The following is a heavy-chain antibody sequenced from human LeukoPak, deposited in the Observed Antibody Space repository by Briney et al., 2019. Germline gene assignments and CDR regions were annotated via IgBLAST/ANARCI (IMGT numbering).Heavy chain of an antibody. CDR2: INPNSGGT. V-gene: IGHV1-2*02. CDR1: GYTFTEYY. Sequence: ASVKVSCKASGYTFTEYYMHWVRQAPGQGLEWMGWINPNSGGTNYAQKFQGRVTMPRDTSISTAYMELSRLRSDDTAVYYCARASYYYDSSGYPGYYFDYWGQGTLVTVSS. J-gene: IGHJ4*02. D-gene: IGHD3-22*01. CDR3: ARASYYYDSSGYPGYYFDY.